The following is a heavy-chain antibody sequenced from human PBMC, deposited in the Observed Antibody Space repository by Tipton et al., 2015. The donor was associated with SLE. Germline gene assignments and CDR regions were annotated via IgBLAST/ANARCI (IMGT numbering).Heavy chain of an antibody. CDR1: GGSISSRY. CDR2: IYTSGST. D-gene: IGHD6-19*01. Sequence: TLSLTCTVSGGSISSRYWSWIRQPPGKGLEWIGYIYTSGSTNYNPSLKSRVTISVDTSKNQFSLKLSSVTAADTAVYYCARVNPGAGDAFDIWGQGTMVTVSS. J-gene: IGHJ3*02. V-gene: IGHV4-4*08. CDR3: ARVNPGAGDAFDI.